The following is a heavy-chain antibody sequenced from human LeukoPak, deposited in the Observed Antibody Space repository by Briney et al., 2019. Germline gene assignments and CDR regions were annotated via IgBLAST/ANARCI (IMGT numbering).Heavy chain of an antibody. Sequence: GASVKVSCKASGGTFSSYAISWVRQAPGQGLEWMGGIIPIFGTANYAQKLQGRVTVTTDTSTSTAYMELRSLRSDDTAVYYCTRDRSASGSQNYWGQGTLVTVSS. CDR2: IIPIFGTA. D-gene: IGHD1-26*01. V-gene: IGHV1-69*05. CDR1: GGTFSSYA. J-gene: IGHJ4*02. CDR3: TRDRSASGSQNY.